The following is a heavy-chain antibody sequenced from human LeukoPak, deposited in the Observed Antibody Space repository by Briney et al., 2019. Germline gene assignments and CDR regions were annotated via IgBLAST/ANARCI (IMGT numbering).Heavy chain of an antibody. J-gene: IGHJ3*02. V-gene: IGHV4-30-2*01. Sequence: SETLSLTCTVSGGSISSGGYYWSWIRQPPGKGLEWIGYIYHSGSTYYNPSLKSRVTISVDRSKNQFSLKLSSVTAADTAVYYCARDRQNSFIWGQGTMVTVSS. CDR1: GGSISSGGYY. CDR2: IYHSGST. D-gene: IGHD2-21*01. CDR3: ARDRQNSFI.